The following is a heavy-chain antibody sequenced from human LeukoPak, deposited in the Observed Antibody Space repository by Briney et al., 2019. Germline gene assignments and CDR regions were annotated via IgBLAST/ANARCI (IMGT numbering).Heavy chain of an antibody. CDR3: ARDRREWYYDILTGYYYFDY. Sequence: SETLSLTCAVYGGSFSGYCWSWIRQPPGKGLEWIGEINHSGSTNYNPSLKSRVTISVDTSKNQFSLKLSSVTAADTAVYYCARDRREWYYDILTGYYYFDYWGQGTLVTVSS. CDR2: INHSGST. J-gene: IGHJ4*02. CDR1: GGSFSGYC. V-gene: IGHV4-34*01. D-gene: IGHD3-9*01.